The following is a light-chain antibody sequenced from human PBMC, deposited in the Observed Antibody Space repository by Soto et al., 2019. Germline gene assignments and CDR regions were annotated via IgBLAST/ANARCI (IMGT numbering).Light chain of an antibody. V-gene: IGKV1-8*01. CDR2: AAS. CDR1: QGISSY. J-gene: IGKJ1*01. Sequence: AIRMTQSPSSFSASTGDRVTITCRASQGISSYLAWYQQKPGKAPKLLIYAASTLQSGVPSRFSGSGPGTDFTLTISCLQSEDFATYYCQQYYSYPWTFGQGTKVDIK. CDR3: QQYYSYPWT.